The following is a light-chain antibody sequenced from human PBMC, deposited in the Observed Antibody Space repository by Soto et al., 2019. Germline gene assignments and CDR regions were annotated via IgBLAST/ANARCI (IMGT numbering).Light chain of an antibody. CDR3: QKYGSSQEYT. V-gene: IGKV3-20*01. J-gene: IGKJ2*01. CDR2: GAS. CDR1: QSVSSSY. Sequence: EMVWTQSPGTLSLSPGERATLSCRASQSVSSSYLAWYQQNPGPAPRLLIYGASSRATGIPDRFSGSGSGTDFTLTISRLETEDFAVYYCQKYGSSQEYTFGKETTLAIK.